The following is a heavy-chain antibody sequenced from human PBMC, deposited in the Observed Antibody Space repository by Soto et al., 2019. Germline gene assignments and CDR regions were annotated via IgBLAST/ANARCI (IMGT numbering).Heavy chain of an antibody. CDR3: ARENPYYYDSSGYARLFDY. Sequence: GASVKVSCKASGYTFTSYGISWVRQAPGQGLEWMGWISAYNGNTNYAQKLQGRVTMTTDTSTSTAYMELRSLRSDDTAVYYCARENPYYYDSSGYARLFDYWGQGTLVTVSS. V-gene: IGHV1-18*01. D-gene: IGHD3-22*01. J-gene: IGHJ4*02. CDR1: GYTFTSYG. CDR2: ISAYNGNT.